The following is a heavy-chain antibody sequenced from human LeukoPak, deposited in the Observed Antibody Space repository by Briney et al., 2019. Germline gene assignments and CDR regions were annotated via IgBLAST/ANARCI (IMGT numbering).Heavy chain of an antibody. Sequence: GGSLRLSCAASGFTFSNYAMHWVRQAPGKGLERVSLISSGGTYEYYADSVKGRFTISRDNSKNTLYLQLNSLRAEDTAVYYCARDSTYYYDSGSSGPHYFDNWGQGTLVAVSS. V-gene: IGHV3-30*01. D-gene: IGHD3-10*01. CDR1: GFTFSNYA. J-gene: IGHJ4*02. CDR3: ARDSTYYYDSGSSGPHYFDN. CDR2: ISSGGTYE.